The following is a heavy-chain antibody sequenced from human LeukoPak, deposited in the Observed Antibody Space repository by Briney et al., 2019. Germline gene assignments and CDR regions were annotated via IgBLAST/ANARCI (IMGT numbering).Heavy chain of an antibody. CDR1: GFTFSSYS. Sequence: GGSLRLSCAASGFTFSSYSRNWVRQAPGKGLEWVSSISSGSSYTYYGDSVKGRFTISRDNTKKSLYLQMNSLRAEDTAVYYCARDDQGSSWYLGHSDAFDIWGQGTMVTVSS. J-gene: IGHJ3*02. CDR2: ISSGSSYT. V-gene: IGHV3-21*01. CDR3: ARDDQGSSWYLGHSDAFDI. D-gene: IGHD6-13*01.